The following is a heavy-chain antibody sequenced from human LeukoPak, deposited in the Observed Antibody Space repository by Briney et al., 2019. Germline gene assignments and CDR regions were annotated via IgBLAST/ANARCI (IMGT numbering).Heavy chain of an antibody. J-gene: IGHJ5*02. CDR3: VLEGNWNYIARLGITGFDP. CDR2: IIPIFGTA. V-gene: IGHV1-69*05. CDR1: GGTFSSYA. D-gene: IGHD1-7*01. Sequence: SVKVSCKASGGTFSSYAISWVRQAPGQGPEWMGRIIPIFGTANYAQKSQGRVTFTTDESTSTAYMELSSLRSEDTAVYYCVLEGNWNYIARLGITGFDPWGQGTLVTVSS.